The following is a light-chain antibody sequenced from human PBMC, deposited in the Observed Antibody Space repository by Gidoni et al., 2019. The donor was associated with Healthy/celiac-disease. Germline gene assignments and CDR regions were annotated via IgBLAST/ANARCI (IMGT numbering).Light chain of an antibody. Sequence: QSVLTPPPSVARAPGPRVTISGTGSSANIGAGYDVHWYQQLPGTAPKLLIYGDSNRPSGVPDRFSGSKSGTSASLAIPGLQAEDEADYYCQSYDSSLSGLHVVFGGGTKLTVL. CDR2: GDS. CDR1: SANIGAGYD. CDR3: QSYDSSLSGLHVV. J-gene: IGLJ2*01. V-gene: IGLV1-40*01.